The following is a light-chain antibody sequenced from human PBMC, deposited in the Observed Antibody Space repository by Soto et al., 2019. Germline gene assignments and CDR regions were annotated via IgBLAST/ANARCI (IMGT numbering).Light chain of an antibody. Sequence: EILMTQSPATLSVFPGERATLSCRASQSLSRNLAWYQQKPGQAPRLLIYGASTRASGIPARFSGSGSGTEFTLTISSLQSEDFALYYCQHYNAWPPAFTFGPGNKVDL. J-gene: IGKJ3*01. CDR3: QHYNAWPPAFT. CDR2: GAS. CDR1: QSLSRN. V-gene: IGKV3-15*01.